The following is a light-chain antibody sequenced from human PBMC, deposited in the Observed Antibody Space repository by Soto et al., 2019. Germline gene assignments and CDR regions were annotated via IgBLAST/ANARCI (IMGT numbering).Light chain of an antibody. J-gene: IGKJ1*01. CDR3: QQYGSSPRT. CDR2: GAS. Sequence: TLSCRASQSVSSAYLAWYQQKPGQAPRLLIYGASSRATGIPDRFSGSGSGTDFTLTISRLEPEDFAVYYCQQYGSSPRTFGQGTKVDIK. V-gene: IGKV3-20*01. CDR1: QSVSSAY.